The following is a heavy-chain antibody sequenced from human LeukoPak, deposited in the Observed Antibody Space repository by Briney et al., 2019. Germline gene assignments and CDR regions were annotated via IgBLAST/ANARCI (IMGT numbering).Heavy chain of an antibody. CDR3: ARVAVWFVESKHYYFDY. CDR2: ISPSGGST. CDR1: GYTFTSYY. V-gene: IGHV1-46*01. J-gene: IGHJ4*02. Sequence: ASVKVSCKASGYTFTSYYMHWVRQAPGQGLEWMGIISPSGGSTSYAQKFQGRVTMTRDTSTSTVYMELSSLRSEDTAVYYCARVAVWFVESKHYYFDYWGQGTLVTVSS. D-gene: IGHD3-10*01.